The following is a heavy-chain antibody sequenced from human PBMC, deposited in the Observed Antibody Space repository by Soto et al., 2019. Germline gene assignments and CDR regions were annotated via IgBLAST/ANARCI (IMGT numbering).Heavy chain of an antibody. D-gene: IGHD1-20*01. CDR3: ARGAITGLAAIYYYHVMDV. CDR1: GFTFSSYP. CDR2: ISYDDTKK. J-gene: IGHJ6*02. V-gene: IGHV3-30-3*01. Sequence: QVQLVESGGGVVQPGRSLRLSCAASGFTFSSYPLHWVRQAPGKGLEWVAFISYDDTKKYNTESVKGRFTISRDNSKNTLYLQMNGLTAEDTAVYYCARGAITGLAAIYYYHVMDVWGQGTTVTVSS.